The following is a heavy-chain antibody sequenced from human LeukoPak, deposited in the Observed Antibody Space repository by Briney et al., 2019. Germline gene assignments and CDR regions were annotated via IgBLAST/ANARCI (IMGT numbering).Heavy chain of an antibody. CDR3: ARDPGIDSSSWYSHGMDV. V-gene: IGHV3-21*01. CDR1: GFTFSSYS. Sequence: PGGSLRLSCAASGFTFSSYSMNWVRQAPGKGLEWVSSISSSSSYIYYADSVKGRFTISRDNAKNSLYLQMNSLRAEDTAVYYCARDPGIDSSSWYSHGMDVWGQGTTVTVSS. CDR2: ISSSSSYI. D-gene: IGHD6-13*01. J-gene: IGHJ6*02.